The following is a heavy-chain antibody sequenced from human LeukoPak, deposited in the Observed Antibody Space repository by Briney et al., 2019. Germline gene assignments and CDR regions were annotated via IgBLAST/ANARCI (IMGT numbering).Heavy chain of an antibody. J-gene: IGHJ4*02. CDR3: ARGHEVAVAGYFDY. D-gene: IGHD6-19*01. V-gene: IGHV1-2*02. Sequence: WASVKVSCKASGYTFTGYYMHWVRQAPGQGLEWMGWINPNSGGTNYAQKFQGRVTMTRDTSISTAYMELSRLRSDDTAVYYCARGHEVAVAGYFDYWGQGTLVTVSS. CDR2: INPNSGGT. CDR1: GYTFTGYY.